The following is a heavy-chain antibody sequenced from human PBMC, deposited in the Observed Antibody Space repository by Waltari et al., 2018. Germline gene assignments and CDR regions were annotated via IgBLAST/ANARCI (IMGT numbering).Heavy chain of an antibody. CDR1: GFTFSSYA. CDR3: VRGFSTSPSSY. D-gene: IGHD2-2*01. V-gene: IGHV3-23*04. J-gene: IGHJ4*02. Sequence: EVQLVESGGGLVQPGGSLRLSCAASGFTFSSYAMSWVRQAPGKGLEWVSAISGSGGSTYYADSVKGRFTISRDNAKNTLYLQMNRLRGDDTAVYYCVRGFSTSPSSYWGQGALVTVSS. CDR2: ISGSGGST.